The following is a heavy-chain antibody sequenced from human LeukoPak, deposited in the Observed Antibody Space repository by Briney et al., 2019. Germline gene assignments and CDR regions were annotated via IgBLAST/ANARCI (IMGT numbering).Heavy chain of an antibody. CDR1: GYSISSGYY. D-gene: IGHD2-2*01. J-gene: IGHJ4*02. CDR2: IYHSGST. Sequence: SETLSLTCTVSGYSISSGYYWGWIRQPPGKGLERIGSIYHSGSTYYNPSLKSRVTISVDTSKNQFSLKLSSVTAADTAVYYCARQIGDPAALWGSYYFDHWGQGTLVTVSS. CDR3: ARQIGDPAALWGSYYFDH. V-gene: IGHV4-38-2*02.